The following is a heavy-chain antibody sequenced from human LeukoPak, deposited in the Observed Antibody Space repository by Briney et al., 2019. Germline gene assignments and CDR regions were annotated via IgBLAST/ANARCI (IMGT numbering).Heavy chain of an antibody. CDR3: ARDSGSGNNDY. Sequence: ASVKVSFTASGYTFTSYAIHWVRQAPGQRLEWMGWISAGNGNTKYSQNFQGRVTFISNTSATTAFMELSSLRSEDVAVYYCARDSGSGNNDYWGQGTLVTVSS. V-gene: IGHV1-3*01. J-gene: IGHJ4*02. D-gene: IGHD1-26*01. CDR1: GYTFTSYA. CDR2: ISAGNGNT.